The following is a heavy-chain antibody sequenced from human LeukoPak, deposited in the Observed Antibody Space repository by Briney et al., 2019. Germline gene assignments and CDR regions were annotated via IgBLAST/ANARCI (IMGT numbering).Heavy chain of an antibody. D-gene: IGHD6-13*01. J-gene: IGHJ4*02. CDR2: IIPIFGTA. V-gene: IGHV1-69*05. CDR1: GGTFSSYA. CDR3: AAGIAAWQVTDY. Sequence: GASVKVSCKASGGTFSSYAISWVRQAPGQGLEWMGGIIPIFGTANYAQKFQGRVTITTDESTSTAYMELSSLRSEDTAVYYCAAGIAAWQVTDYWGQGALVTVSS.